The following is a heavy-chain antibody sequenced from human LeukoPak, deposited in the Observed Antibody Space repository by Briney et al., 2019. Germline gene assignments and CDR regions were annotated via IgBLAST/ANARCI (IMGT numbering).Heavy chain of an antibody. CDR3: ARGGAQRSSWYSDY. CDR2: ISSNGGST. Sequence: GGSLRLSCAASGFTFSSYAMHWVRQAPGKGLEYVSAISSNGGSTYYAHSVKGRFTISRDNSKNTLYLQMGSLRAEDMAVYYCARGGAQRSSWYSDYWGQGTLVTVSS. J-gene: IGHJ4*02. D-gene: IGHD6-13*01. V-gene: IGHV3-64*01. CDR1: GFTFSSYA.